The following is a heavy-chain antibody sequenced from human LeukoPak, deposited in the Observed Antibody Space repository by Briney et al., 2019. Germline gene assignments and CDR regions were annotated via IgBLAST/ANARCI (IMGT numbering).Heavy chain of an antibody. D-gene: IGHD3-9*01. CDR2: IIPIFGTA. Sequence: ASVKVSCKASGGTFSSYAIGWVRQAPGQGLEWMGGIIPIFGTANYAQKFQGRVTITTDESTSTAYMELSSLRSEDTAVYYCARGYFPRGNYYYMDVWGKGTTVTVSS. J-gene: IGHJ6*03. V-gene: IGHV1-69*05. CDR1: GGTFSSYA. CDR3: ARGYFPRGNYYYMDV.